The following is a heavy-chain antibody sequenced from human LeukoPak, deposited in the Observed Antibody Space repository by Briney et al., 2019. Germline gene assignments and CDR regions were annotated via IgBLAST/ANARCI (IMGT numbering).Heavy chain of an antibody. D-gene: IGHD2-15*01. CDR1: GYTFTGYY. CDR3: ARGEGYCSGGSCYAFMDV. V-gene: IGHV1-8*02. J-gene: IGHJ6*03. Sequence: ASVKVSCKASGYTFTGYYMHWVRQAPGQGLEWMGWMNPNSGNTGYAQKFQGRVTMTRNTSISTAYMELSSLRSEDTAVYYCARGEGYCSGGSCYAFMDVWGKGTTVTISS. CDR2: MNPNSGNT.